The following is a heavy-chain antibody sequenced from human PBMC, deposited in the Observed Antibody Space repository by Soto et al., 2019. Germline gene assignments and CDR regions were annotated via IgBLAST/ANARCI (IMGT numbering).Heavy chain of an antibody. CDR1: GFTFNTYW. J-gene: IGHJ4*02. D-gene: IGHD7-27*01. V-gene: IGHV3-7*03. Sequence: EVQLVESGGGLVQPGGSLRLSCSASGFTFNTYWMSWVRQAPGKGLEWVANIKQDGNEKNYVDSVKGRFTISRDNAKNSLYLQINSLGDEDTAVYYCARGGNWADYWGQGTLVIVSS. CDR2: IKQDGNEK. CDR3: ARGGNWADY.